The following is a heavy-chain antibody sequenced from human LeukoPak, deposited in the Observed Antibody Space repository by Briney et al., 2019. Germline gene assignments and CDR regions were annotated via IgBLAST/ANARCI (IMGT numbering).Heavy chain of an antibody. Sequence: SETLSLTCTVSGGSISSYYWSWIRQPPGKGLEWIGYIYYSGSTNYNPSLKSRVTISVDTSKNQFSLKLSSVTAADPAVYYCARVAGHRRYFDYWGQGTLVTVSS. CDR1: GGSISSYY. J-gene: IGHJ4*02. V-gene: IGHV4-59*01. CDR3: ARVAGHRRYFDY. CDR2: IYYSGST.